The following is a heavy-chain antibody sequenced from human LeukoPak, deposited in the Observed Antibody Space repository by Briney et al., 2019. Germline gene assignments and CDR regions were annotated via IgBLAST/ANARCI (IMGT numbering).Heavy chain of an antibody. CDR2: INWNGGST. Sequence: GGSLRLSCAASGFTFSNAWMSWVRQAPGKGLEWVSGINWNGGSTGYADSVKGRFTISRDNAKNSLYLQMNSLRAEDTALYYCARKYCTNGVCFLDYWGQGTLVTVSS. V-gene: IGHV3-20*04. CDR1: GFTFSNAW. CDR3: ARKYCTNGVCFLDY. J-gene: IGHJ4*02. D-gene: IGHD2-8*01.